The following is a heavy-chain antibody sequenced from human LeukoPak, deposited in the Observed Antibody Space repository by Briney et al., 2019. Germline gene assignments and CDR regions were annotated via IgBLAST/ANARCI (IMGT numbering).Heavy chain of an antibody. Sequence: GGSLRLSCAASGFNFSTFAMNWVRQAPGKGLEWVSSISSSSSYIYYADSVKGRFTISRDNAKNSLYLQMNSLRAEDTAVYYCARDLLSYDSSGYYPTWYYGMDVWGQGTTVTVSS. CDR1: GFNFSTFA. V-gene: IGHV3-21*01. CDR2: ISSSSSYI. J-gene: IGHJ6*02. CDR3: ARDLLSYDSSGYYPTWYYGMDV. D-gene: IGHD3-22*01.